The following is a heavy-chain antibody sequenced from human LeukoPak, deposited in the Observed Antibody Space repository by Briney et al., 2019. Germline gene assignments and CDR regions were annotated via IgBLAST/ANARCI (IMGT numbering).Heavy chain of an antibody. V-gene: IGHV1-69*05. J-gene: IGHJ4*02. CDR1: GGTFSSYA. CDR2: IIPIFGTA. D-gene: IGHD3-22*01. CDR3: ARGRGYYDSSGYHPLRY. Sequence: SVKVSCKASGGTFSSYAISWVRQAPGQGLEWMGRIIPIFGTANYAQKFQGRVTITTDESTSTAYMELSSLRSEDTAVYYCARGRGYYDSSGYHPLRYWGQGTLVTVSS.